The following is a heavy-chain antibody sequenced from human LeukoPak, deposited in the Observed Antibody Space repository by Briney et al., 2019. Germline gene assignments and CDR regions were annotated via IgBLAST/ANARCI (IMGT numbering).Heavy chain of an antibody. Sequence: SVKVSCKASGGTFSNYAISWVRQAPGQGLEWMGRIIPIFGTTTYAQKFQGRVTITTDESTSTAYMELSSLRSEDTAVYYCARGGEANYYDTSGYYLYYYWGQGTLVTVSS. J-gene: IGHJ4*02. D-gene: IGHD3-22*01. CDR3: ARGGEANYYDTSGYYLYYY. CDR1: GGTFSNYA. V-gene: IGHV1-69*05. CDR2: IIPIFGTT.